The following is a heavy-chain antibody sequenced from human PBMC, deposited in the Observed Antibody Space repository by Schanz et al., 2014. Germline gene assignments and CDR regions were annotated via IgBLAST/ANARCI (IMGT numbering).Heavy chain of an antibody. Sequence: QVQLVQSGAEVKKLGASVKVSCKASGYTFTDYYMHWVRQAPGQGLEWMGRINPNSGGTNYAQKFQGRVTMTRDTSISTAYMELSRLKSDDTAVYYCARALFGSGHGDVWGQGTTVTVSS. J-gene: IGHJ6*02. CDR1: GYTFTDYY. CDR2: INPNSGGT. V-gene: IGHV1-2*06. CDR3: ARALFGSGHGDV. D-gene: IGHD3-10*01.